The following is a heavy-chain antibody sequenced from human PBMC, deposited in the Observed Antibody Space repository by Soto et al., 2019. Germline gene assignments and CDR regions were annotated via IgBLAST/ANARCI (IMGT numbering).Heavy chain of an antibody. CDR3: ERDIYYYDSSALDAFDI. CDR1: GYTFTSYG. D-gene: IGHD3-22*01. Sequence: ASVKVSCKASGYTFTSYGISWVRQAPGQGLEWMGWISAYNGNTNYAQKLQGRVTMTTDTSTSTAYMELRSLRSDDTAVYYCERDIYYYDSSALDAFDIWGQGTMVTVSS. CDR2: ISAYNGNT. V-gene: IGHV1-18*01. J-gene: IGHJ3*02.